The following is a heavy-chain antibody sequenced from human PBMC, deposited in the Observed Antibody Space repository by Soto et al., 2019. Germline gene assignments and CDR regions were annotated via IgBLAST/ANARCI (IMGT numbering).Heavy chain of an antibody. D-gene: IGHD1-1*01. CDR3: ARHYPIGNNWNYFDY. CDR1: GGSISSYY. J-gene: IGHJ4*02. Sequence: SETLSLTCSVSGGSISSYYWGWIWQPPGKGLEWIGYISYTGSTDYSPSLKSRVTISVDTSKNQFSLKVRSVTAADTAIYFCARHYPIGNNWNYFDYWGRGTLVTVSS. CDR2: ISYTGST. V-gene: IGHV4-59*08.